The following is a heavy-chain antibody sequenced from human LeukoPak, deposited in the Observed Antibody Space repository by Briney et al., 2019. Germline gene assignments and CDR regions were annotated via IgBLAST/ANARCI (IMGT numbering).Heavy chain of an antibody. CDR3: ARGGAYYYDSSGYYYAIDY. D-gene: IGHD3-22*01. V-gene: IGHV1-69*13. J-gene: IGHJ4*02. Sequence: ASVKVSCKASEGTFSSYAISWVRQAPGQGLEWMGGIIPIFGTANYAQKFQGRVTITADESTSTAYMELSSLRSEDTAVYYCARGGAYYYDSSGYYYAIDYWGQGTLVTVSS. CDR1: EGTFSSYA. CDR2: IIPIFGTA.